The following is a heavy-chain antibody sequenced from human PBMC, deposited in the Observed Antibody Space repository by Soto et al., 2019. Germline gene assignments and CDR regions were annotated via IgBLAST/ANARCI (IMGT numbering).Heavy chain of an antibody. V-gene: IGHV1-69*01. CDR3: ARRPRPRCGELSFYYYGRAV. CDR1: GGTFSSYA. CDR2: IIPIFGTA. Sequence: QVQLVQSGAEVKKPGSSVKVSCKASGGTFSSYAISWVRQAPGQGLEWMGGIIPIFGTANYAQKFQGRVTITADESTSTAYRELSSLRSEDTAVYYCARRPRPRCGELSFYYYGRAVWGQGTTVTVSS. D-gene: IGHD3-16*02. J-gene: IGHJ6*02.